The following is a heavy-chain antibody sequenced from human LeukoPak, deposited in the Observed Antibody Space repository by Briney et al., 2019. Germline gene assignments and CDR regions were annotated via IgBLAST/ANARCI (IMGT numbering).Heavy chain of an antibody. D-gene: IGHD5-18*01. J-gene: IGHJ4*02. CDR2: IYYSGST. CDR1: GGSISSYY. V-gene: IGHV4-59*01. Sequence: SETLSLTCTVSGGSISSYYWSWIRQPPGKGLEWIGYIYYSGSTNYNPSLKSRVTISVDTSKNQFSLKLRSVTAADTAVYYCARAIGYSYAYDYWGQGTLVTVSS. CDR3: ARAIGYSYAYDY.